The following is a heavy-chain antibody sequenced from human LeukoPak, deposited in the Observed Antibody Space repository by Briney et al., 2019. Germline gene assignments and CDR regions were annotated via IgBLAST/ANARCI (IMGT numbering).Heavy chain of an antibody. D-gene: IGHD3-10*01. CDR2: ISSSGSTI. CDR3: ARGGWFGELLIPFDY. V-gene: IGHV3-48*03. Sequence: GGSLRLSCAASGFTFSSYEMNWVRQAPGKGLEWVSYISSSGSTIYYADSVKGRFTISRDNSKNTLYLQMNSLRAEDTAVYYCARGGWFGELLIPFDYGGQGNLVTVSS. CDR1: GFTFSSYE. J-gene: IGHJ4*02.